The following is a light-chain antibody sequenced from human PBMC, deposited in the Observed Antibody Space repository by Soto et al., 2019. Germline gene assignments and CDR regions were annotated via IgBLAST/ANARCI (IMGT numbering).Light chain of an antibody. J-gene: IGKJ1*01. CDR1: QSVSSY. V-gene: IGKV3-15*01. Sequence: EIVLTQSPATLSFSPGERATLSCRASQSVSSYLAWYQQKPGQAPRLLIYAASTRATDIPARFSGSGSGTEFTLTISNLQSEDFVVYYCQQYNNWPSTFGQGTKVDIK. CDR3: QQYNNWPST. CDR2: AAS.